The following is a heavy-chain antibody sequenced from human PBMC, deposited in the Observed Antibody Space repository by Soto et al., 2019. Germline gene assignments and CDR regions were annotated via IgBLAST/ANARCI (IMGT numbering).Heavy chain of an antibody. Sequence: SQTLSLTCAISGDSVSSNSAAWSWIRQSASRGLEWLGRTFYRSKWYNDYAVSVKSRITIYPDTSKNQFSLQLNSVTPEDTAVYYCAREGNQLLFNYGMDVWGQGTTVTVSS. CDR3: AREGNQLLFNYGMDV. D-gene: IGHD2-2*01. CDR1: GDSVSSNSAA. CDR2: TFYRSKWYN. J-gene: IGHJ6*02. V-gene: IGHV6-1*01.